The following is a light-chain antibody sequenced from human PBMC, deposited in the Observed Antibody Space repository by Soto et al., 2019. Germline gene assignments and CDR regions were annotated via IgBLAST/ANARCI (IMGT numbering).Light chain of an antibody. Sequence: EIVLTQSPGTLSLSPGERATLSCRASQSVSSSYLAWYQQKPGQAPRHLIYGASSRATGIPDRFSGSGSGTDFTLSISRLEPEDFAVYYCQQDGSSPRTFGQGTKLEIK. CDR3: QQDGSSPRT. J-gene: IGKJ2*01. V-gene: IGKV3-20*01. CDR2: GAS. CDR1: QSVSSSY.